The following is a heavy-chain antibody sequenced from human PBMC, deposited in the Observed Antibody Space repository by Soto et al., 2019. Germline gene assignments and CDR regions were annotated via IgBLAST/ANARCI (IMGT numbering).Heavy chain of an antibody. CDR1: GFTFSSYW. Sequence: GGSLRLSCAASGFTFSSYWMHWVRHAPGKGLVWVSRINSDGSTTSYADSVEGRFTISRDNAKNTLYLQMNSLRADDTAVYFCARDEQWLVHAFDIWGQGTMVTVSS. CDR2: INSDGSTT. CDR3: ARDEQWLVHAFDI. J-gene: IGHJ3*02. V-gene: IGHV3-74*01. D-gene: IGHD6-19*01.